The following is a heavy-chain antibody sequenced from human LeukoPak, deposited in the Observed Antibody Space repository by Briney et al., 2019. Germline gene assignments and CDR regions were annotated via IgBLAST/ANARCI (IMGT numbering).Heavy chain of an antibody. J-gene: IGHJ4*02. D-gene: IGHD3-10*01. CDR1: GFTFSNAW. V-gene: IGHV3-15*01. Sequence: GGSLRLSCAASGFTFSNAWMSWVRQAPGKGLEWVGRVKSKNDGGTTDYAAPVKGRFTISRDNSKNTLYLQMNSLKTEDTAVYYCSTDVPAIGSGEFDYWGQGTLVTVSS. CDR3: STDVPAIGSGEFDY. CDR2: VKSKNDGGTT.